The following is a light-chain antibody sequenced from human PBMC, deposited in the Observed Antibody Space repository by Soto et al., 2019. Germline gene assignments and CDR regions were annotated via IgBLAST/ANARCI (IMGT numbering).Light chain of an antibody. V-gene: IGLV2-14*03. CDR3: SSYTDSSTVI. J-gene: IGLJ2*01. CDR1: SSDIGTYHY. Sequence: QSVLTQPASVSGSPGQLITISCTGTSSDIGTYHYVSWYQQYPGKAPKLIIFDVNSRPSGVSVRFLGSKSGNTASLAVSGLQAQDEADYYCSSYTDSSTVIFGGGTKLTVL. CDR2: DVN.